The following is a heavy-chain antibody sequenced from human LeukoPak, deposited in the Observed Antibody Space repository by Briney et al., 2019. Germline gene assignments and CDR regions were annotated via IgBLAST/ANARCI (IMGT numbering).Heavy chain of an antibody. CDR3: AKDLHDSSGFDY. CDR2: IRSKANSYAT. V-gene: IGHV3-73*01. Sequence: GGSLKLSCAASGFTFSGSAMHWVRQASGKGLEWVGRIRSKANSYATAYAASVKGRFTISRDDSKNTAYLQMNSLRAEDTAVYYCAKDLHDSSGFDYWGQGTLVTVSS. D-gene: IGHD3-22*01. J-gene: IGHJ4*02. CDR1: GFTFSGSA.